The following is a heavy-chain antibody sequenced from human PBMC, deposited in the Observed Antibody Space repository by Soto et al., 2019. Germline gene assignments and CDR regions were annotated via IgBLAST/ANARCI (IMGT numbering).Heavy chain of an antibody. V-gene: IGHV1-18*01. D-gene: IGHD1-26*01. Sequence: QVQLVQSGDEVKKPGASVKGSCKASAYTFTSYGISWMRQAPGQGVEWMGRISAYNGNTNYAQKLQGRVTMTTDTSTSTAYMELRSLRSDDTAVYYRARVVGALGHWFDPWGQGTLVTVSS. CDR3: ARVVGALGHWFDP. J-gene: IGHJ5*02. CDR1: AYTFTSYG. CDR2: ISAYNGNT.